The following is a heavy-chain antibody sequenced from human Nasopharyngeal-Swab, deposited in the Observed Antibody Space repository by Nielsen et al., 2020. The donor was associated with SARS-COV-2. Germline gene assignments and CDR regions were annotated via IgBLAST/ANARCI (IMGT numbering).Heavy chain of an antibody. Sequence: ASVKVSCKASGYTFTGYGINWVRQAPGKGLEWMGWISAYNGNTNYAQKLEGRVTMTTDTSTSTAFMELRSLRSDDTAVYYCERGFSGLSALLCSSTSCLDAFDIWGQGTMVTVSS. V-gene: IGHV1-18*01. J-gene: IGHJ3*02. CDR3: ERGFSGLSALLCSSTSCLDAFDI. CDR1: GYTFTGYG. D-gene: IGHD2-2*01. CDR2: ISAYNGNT.